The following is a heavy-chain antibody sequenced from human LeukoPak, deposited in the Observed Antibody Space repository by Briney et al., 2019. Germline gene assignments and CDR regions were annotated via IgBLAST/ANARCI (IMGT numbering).Heavy chain of an antibody. D-gene: IGHD2-15*01. CDR1: GFTFSTSG. CDR3: AKGVGYCSGGSCQQFDY. CDR2: ISGSGDSI. Sequence: GGTLRLSCAASGFTFSTSGMSWVRQAPGKGLEWVSGISGSGDSIYYADSVKGRFTISRDNSKNTLYLQMNSLRAEDTAVYYCAKGVGYCSGGSCQQFDYWGQGTLVTVSS. J-gene: IGHJ4*02. V-gene: IGHV3-23*01.